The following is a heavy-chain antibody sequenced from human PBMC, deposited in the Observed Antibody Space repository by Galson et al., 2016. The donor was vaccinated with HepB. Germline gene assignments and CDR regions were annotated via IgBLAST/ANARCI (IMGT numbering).Heavy chain of an antibody. J-gene: IGHJ6*02. Sequence: SLRLSCAASGFSFTGYVMSWVRQGPGKGLEWVSGISGSGGSTYYGDSVKGRFTISRDNFKNTLYLEMKSLRAEDTAVYYCAKVLSILEYLSPNYGMDVWGQGTTVTVSS. CDR1: GFSFTGYV. D-gene: IGHD3-3*01. CDR3: AKVLSILEYLSPNYGMDV. V-gene: IGHV3-23*01. CDR2: ISGSGGST.